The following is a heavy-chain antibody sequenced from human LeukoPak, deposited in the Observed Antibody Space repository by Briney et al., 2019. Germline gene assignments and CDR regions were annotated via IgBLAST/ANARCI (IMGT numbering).Heavy chain of an antibody. CDR1: GGSFSGYY. D-gene: IGHD5-12*01. CDR2: INHSGST. Sequence: PSETLSLTCAVYGGSFSGYYESWLRQPPGKGLEWIGEINHSGSTNYNPSLKSRATKPVDTYENQFSLKLSSVTAADTAVYYCARRPGYSGYSRRDRDYWGQGTLVTVSS. CDR3: ARRPGYSGYSRRDRDY. V-gene: IGHV4-34*01. J-gene: IGHJ4*02.